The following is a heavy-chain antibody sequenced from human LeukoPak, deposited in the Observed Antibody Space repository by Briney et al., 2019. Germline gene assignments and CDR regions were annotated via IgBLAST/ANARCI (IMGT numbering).Heavy chain of an antibody. Sequence: SETLSLTCTNSGGSISSSSYYRGWIRQPPGKGLEWIGSIYYSGSTYYNPSLKSRVTISVDTSKNQFSLKLSSVTAADTAVYYCATSRGVGATADYWGQGTLVTVSS. V-gene: IGHV4-39*01. CDR2: IYYSGST. CDR1: GGSISSSSYY. CDR3: ATSRGVGATADY. J-gene: IGHJ4*02. D-gene: IGHD1-26*01.